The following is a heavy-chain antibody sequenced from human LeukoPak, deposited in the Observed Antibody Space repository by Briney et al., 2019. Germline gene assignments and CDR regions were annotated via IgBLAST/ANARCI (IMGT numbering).Heavy chain of an antibody. V-gene: IGHV3-48*01. D-gene: IGHD3-10*01. CDR2: ISSSSSTI. Sequence: PGGSLRLSCAASGFTFSSYWMSWVRQAPGKGLEWVSYISSSSSTIYYADSVKGRFTISRDNAKNSLYLQMNSLRAEDTAVYYCARHKGVNDYWGQGTLVTVSS. CDR1: GFTFSSYW. J-gene: IGHJ4*02. CDR3: ARHKGVNDY.